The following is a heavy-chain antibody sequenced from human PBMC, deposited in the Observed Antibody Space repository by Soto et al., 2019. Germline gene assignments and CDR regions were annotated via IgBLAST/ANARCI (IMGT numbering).Heavy chain of an antibody. CDR1: GCTFSSYS. CDR3: AREGVYYYYGMDV. CDR2: ISSSSSTI. J-gene: IGHJ6*02. D-gene: IGHD3-16*01. Sequence: VRSLRLSYAAAGCTFSSYSRNWIRQATGKGLEWVSYISSSSSTIYYADSVKGRFTISRDNAKNSLYLQMNSLRDEDTAVYYCAREGVYYYYGMDVWGQGTTVTVSS. V-gene: IGHV3-48*02.